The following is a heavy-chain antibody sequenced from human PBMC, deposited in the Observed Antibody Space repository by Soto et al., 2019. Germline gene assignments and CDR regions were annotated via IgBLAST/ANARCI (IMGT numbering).Heavy chain of an antibody. D-gene: IGHD3-22*01. V-gene: IGHV5-10-1*01. CDR1: GYSFAGYW. CDR3: ARQIYDSDTGPNFQYYFDS. Sequence: GDSLKISCKGSGYSFAGYWITWVRQKPGKGLEWMGRIDPSDSQTYYSPSFRGHVTISVTKSITTVFLQWSSLRASDTAMYYCARQIYDSDTGPNFQYYFDSWGQGTPVTVSS. CDR2: IDPSDSQT. J-gene: IGHJ4*02.